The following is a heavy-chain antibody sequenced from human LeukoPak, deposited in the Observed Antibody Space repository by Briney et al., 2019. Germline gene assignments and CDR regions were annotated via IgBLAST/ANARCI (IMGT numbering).Heavy chain of an antibody. J-gene: IGHJ4*02. D-gene: IGHD6-19*01. CDR1: GFTFDDYG. Sequence: GGSLTLSCAASGFTFDDYGMSWVRQAPGKGLEWVSGINWNGGSTGYADSVKGRFTISRDNAKNSLYLQMNSLRAEDRALYYCASIAVAERPPFDYWGQGTLVTVSS. CDR2: INWNGGST. V-gene: IGHV3-20*04. CDR3: ASIAVAERPPFDY.